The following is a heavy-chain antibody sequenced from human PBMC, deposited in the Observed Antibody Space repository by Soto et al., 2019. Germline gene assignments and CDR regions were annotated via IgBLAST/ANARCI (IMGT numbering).Heavy chain of an antibody. CDR1: GYTFPHYG. D-gene: IGHD6-13*01. CDR3: ARDHPDSSSWYYFDY. V-gene: IGHV1-18*01. J-gene: IGHJ4*02. Sequence: GASVKVSCKASGYTFPHYGISWVRQAPGQGLEWMGWISAYNGNTNYAQKLQGRVTMTTDTSTSTAYMELRSLRSDDTAVYYCARDHPDSSSWYYFDYWGQGTLVTVSS. CDR2: ISAYNGNT.